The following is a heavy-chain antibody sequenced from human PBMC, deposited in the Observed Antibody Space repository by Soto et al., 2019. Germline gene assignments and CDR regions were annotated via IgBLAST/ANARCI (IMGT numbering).Heavy chain of an antibody. V-gene: IGHV1-69*13. CDR1: GGTLNNYA. Sequence: SVKVSCKASGGTLNNYAINWVRQAPGQGLEWMGGILPVSAPPDYAQKFQGRVSITADHSTSTIYMELSRLKSDDTAVYFCATDSNYDVSNSFWGQGTLVTVSS. D-gene: IGHD3-3*01. J-gene: IGHJ4*02. CDR3: ATDSNYDVSNSF. CDR2: ILPVSAPP.